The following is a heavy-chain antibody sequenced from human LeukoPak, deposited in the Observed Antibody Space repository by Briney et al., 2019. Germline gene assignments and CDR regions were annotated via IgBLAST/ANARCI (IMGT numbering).Heavy chain of an antibody. J-gene: IGHJ6*03. CDR2: INHSGST. D-gene: IGHD6-13*01. V-gene: IGHV4-34*01. Sequence: SETLSLTCTVSGYSISNGYYWSWIRQPPGKGLEWIGEINHSGSTNYNPSLKSRVTISVDTSKNQFSLKLSSVTAADTAVYYCAGHAAEGFYYYYYMDVWGKGTTVTVSS. CDR3: AGHAAEGFYYYYYMDV. CDR1: GYSISNGYY.